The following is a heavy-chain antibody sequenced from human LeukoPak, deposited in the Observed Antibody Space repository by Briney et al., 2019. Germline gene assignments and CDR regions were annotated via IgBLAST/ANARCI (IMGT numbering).Heavy chain of an antibody. CDR2: ISYDGSNK. D-gene: IGHD3-16*01. V-gene: IGHV3-30*04. CDR1: GFTFSSYA. CDR3: ARDYAYEDAGGFDY. J-gene: IGHJ4*02. Sequence: ARSLRLSCAASGFTFSSYAIHWVRKPPAKGLERVAVISYDGSNKYYADSVKGRFTISRDNSKNTLYLQMNSLRAEDTAVYYCARDYAYEDAGGFDYWGQGTLVTVSS.